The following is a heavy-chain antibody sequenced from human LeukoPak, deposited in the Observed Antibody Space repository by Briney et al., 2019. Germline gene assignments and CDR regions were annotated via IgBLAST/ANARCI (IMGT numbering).Heavy chain of an antibody. Sequence: SQTLSLTCAVSGGSISSGGYSWSWIRQPPGKGLEWIGYIYHSGSTYYNPSLKSRVTISVDRSKNQFSLKLSSVAAADTAVYYCARMARYYDSSGYYWDYYYGMDVWGQGTTVTVSS. CDR1: GGSISSGGYS. CDR2: IYHSGST. J-gene: IGHJ6*02. CDR3: ARMARYYDSSGYYWDYYYGMDV. D-gene: IGHD3-22*01. V-gene: IGHV4-30-2*01.